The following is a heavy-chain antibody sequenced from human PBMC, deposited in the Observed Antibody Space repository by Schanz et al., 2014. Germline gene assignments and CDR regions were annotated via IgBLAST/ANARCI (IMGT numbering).Heavy chain of an antibody. CDR1: GFTFSGFW. D-gene: IGHD3-3*01. Sequence: EVQLVASGGGLVQPGGSLRLSCAASGFTFSGFWMTWVRQAPGKGLVWVSRINGDGSRTAYADSVKGRFTISRDNAKNTLYLQMNSLRAEDTAVYYCVRDSFFAFDYWGQGTLVTVSS. CDR3: VRDSFFAFDY. CDR2: INGDGSRT. V-gene: IGHV3-74*01. J-gene: IGHJ4*02.